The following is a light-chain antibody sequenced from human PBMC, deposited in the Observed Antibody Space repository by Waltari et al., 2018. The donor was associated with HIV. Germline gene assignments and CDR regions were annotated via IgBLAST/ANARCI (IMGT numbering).Light chain of an antibody. CDR3: ATWDDSLSGLWV. J-gene: IGLJ3*02. CDR2: RNN. CDR1: SSNIGSSY. V-gene: IGLV1-47*01. Sequence: QSVLTQPPSASGTPGQRVTISCSGSSSNIGSSYVSWYQQLPGTAPQLLMYRNNQRPSGVPDRFSGSKSGTSASLAISGLRSEDEADYYCATWDDSLSGLWVFGGGTKLTVL.